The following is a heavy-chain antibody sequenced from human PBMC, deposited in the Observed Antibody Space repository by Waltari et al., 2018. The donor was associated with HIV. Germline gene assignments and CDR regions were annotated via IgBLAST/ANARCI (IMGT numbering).Heavy chain of an antibody. V-gene: IGHV1-18*01. CDR1: GHNFPSYV. CDR3: AMTPTTVVTEGWYFDL. CDR2: ISAFNGDT. D-gene: IGHD4-17*01. J-gene: IGHJ2*01. Sequence: QVHLVQSGAEVKKPGDAVKASCQASGHNFPSYVIPRVRTAPGPGLEWMGSISAFNGDTNYAPKLQGRVTMTTDTATTTAYMDLRSLTSDDTAVYYCAMTPTTVVTEGWYFDLWGRGTLVSVSS.